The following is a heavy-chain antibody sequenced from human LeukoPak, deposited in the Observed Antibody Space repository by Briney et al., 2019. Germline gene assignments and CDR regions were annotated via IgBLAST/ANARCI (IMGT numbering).Heavy chain of an antibody. V-gene: IGHV3-9*01. CDR2: ISWNSGSI. Sequence: PGGSLRLSCAASGFTFDDYAMHWVRQAPGKGLEWVSGISWNSGSIGYADSVKGRFTISRDNAKNSLYLQMNSLRAEDTALYYCASIQPYYGMDVWGQGTTVTVSS. CDR1: GFTFDDYA. J-gene: IGHJ6*02. CDR3: ASIQPYYGMDV.